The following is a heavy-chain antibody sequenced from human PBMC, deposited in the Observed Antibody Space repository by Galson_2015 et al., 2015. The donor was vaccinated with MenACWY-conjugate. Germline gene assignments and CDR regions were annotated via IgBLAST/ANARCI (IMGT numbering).Heavy chain of an antibody. CDR1: GFPFSSYS. J-gene: IGHJ3*02. V-gene: IGHV3-48*04. D-gene: IGHD6-19*01. Sequence: LILSGAASGFPFSSYSLNWVRQAPGPGLEWVSYISSSSSTIYYADSVKGRFTISRDNAKNSLYLQMNSLRAEDTAVYYCARDYVEQWLEGTAVDAFDIWGQGTMVTVSS. CDR2: ISSSSSTI. CDR3: ARDYVEQWLEGTAVDAFDI.